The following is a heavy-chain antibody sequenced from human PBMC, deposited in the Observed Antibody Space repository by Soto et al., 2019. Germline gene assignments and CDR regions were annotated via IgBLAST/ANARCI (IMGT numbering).Heavy chain of an antibody. CDR1: GYTFTSYD. V-gene: IGHV1-8*01. D-gene: IGHD2-2*01. J-gene: IGHJ6*03. CDR3: ARGGEEHQLPYDYYYYYYMDV. Sequence: QVQLVQSGAEVKKPGASVKVSCKASGYTFTSYDINWVRQATGQGLEWMGWMNPNSGNTGYAQKFQGRVTMTRNTSISTAYMELSSLRSEDTAVYYCARGGEEHQLPYDYYYYYYMDVWGKGTTVTVSS. CDR2: MNPNSGNT.